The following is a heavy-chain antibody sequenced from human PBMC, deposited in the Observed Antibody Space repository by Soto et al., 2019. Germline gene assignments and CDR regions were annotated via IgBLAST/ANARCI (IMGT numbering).Heavy chain of an antibody. CDR3: VGGKYHGDY. CDR2: ISYDGSNK. CDR1: GFPFTTYG. D-gene: IGHD2-2*01. Sequence: QVQLVESGGGVVQPGRSLRLSCAASGFPFTTYGMHWVREGPGKGLDWVAAISYDGSNKFYADSVKSRFTTTRDNSKKKLCLQVNGQSAQHEALYYGVGGKYHGDYPGQRTPVIVSS. V-gene: IGHV3-30*03. J-gene: IGHJ4*02.